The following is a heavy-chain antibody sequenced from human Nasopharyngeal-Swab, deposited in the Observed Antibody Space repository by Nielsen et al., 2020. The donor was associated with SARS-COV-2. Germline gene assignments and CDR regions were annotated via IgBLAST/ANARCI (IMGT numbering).Heavy chain of an antibody. V-gene: IGHV1-18*01. CDR1: GFTFTSHG. D-gene: IGHD6-25*01. CDR2: ISVDDGNT. Sequence: ASVKVSCKASGFTFTSHGFSWVRQAPGQGLEWMGWISVDDGNTYYAHYLQDRLTMTRDTSTRTAYMELTSLTSDDTAVYYCARDGDKFSEYWGQGSLVTVSS. CDR3: ARDGDKFSEY. J-gene: IGHJ4*02.